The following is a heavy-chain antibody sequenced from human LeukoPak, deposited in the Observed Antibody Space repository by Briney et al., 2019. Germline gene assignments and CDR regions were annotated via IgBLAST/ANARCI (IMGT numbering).Heavy chain of an antibody. CDR1: GGTFSSYA. V-gene: IGHV1-69*05. CDR2: IIPIFGTA. J-gene: IGHJ5*02. D-gene: IGHD3-9*01. Sequence: SSVKVSCEASGGTFSSYAISWVRQAPGQGLEWMGGIIPIFGTANYAQKFQGRVTITTDESTSTAYMELSSLRSEDTAVYYCARGITIFNWFHPWGQGTLVTVSS. CDR3: ARGITIFNWFHP.